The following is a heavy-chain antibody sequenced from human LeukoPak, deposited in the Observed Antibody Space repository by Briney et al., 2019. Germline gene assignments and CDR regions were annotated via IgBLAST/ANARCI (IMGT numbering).Heavy chain of an antibody. V-gene: IGHV3-20*04. CDR2: INWNGGST. Sequence: GGSLRLSCAASGFTFDDYGMSWVRQAPGKGLEWVSGINWNGGSTGYADSVKGRFTISRDNAKNSLYLQMNSLRAEDTALYYCARATVTTGWNYYYYMDVWVKGTTVTVSS. J-gene: IGHJ6*03. D-gene: IGHD4-17*01. CDR1: GFTFDDYG. CDR3: ARATVTTGWNYYYYMDV.